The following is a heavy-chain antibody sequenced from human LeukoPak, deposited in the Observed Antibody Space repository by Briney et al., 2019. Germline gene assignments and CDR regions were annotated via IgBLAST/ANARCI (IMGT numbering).Heavy chain of an antibody. CDR3: ARDRTPSGSYYGGGNWFDP. CDR2: ISSSSSTI. Sequence: GRSLRLSCAASGFTFSSYSMNWVRQAPGKGLEWVSYISSSSSTIYYADSVKGRFTISRDNAKNSLYLQMNSLRDEDTAVYYCARDRTPSGSYYGGGNWFDPWGQGTLVTVSS. J-gene: IGHJ5*02. D-gene: IGHD1-26*01. V-gene: IGHV3-48*02. CDR1: GFTFSSYS.